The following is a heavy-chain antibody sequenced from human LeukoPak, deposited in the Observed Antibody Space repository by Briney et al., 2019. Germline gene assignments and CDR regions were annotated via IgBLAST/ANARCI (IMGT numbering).Heavy chain of an antibody. V-gene: IGHV3-64*01. CDR2: ISSNGGST. D-gene: IGHD2-15*01. Sequence: GGSLRLSCAASGFTFSSYAMHWVRQAPGKGLEYVSAISSNGGSTYYANSVKGRFTISRDNSKNTLYLQMGSLRAEDMAVYYCAGPRLEYCSGGSCFDAFDIWGQGTMVTVSS. CDR1: GFTFSSYA. CDR3: AGPRLEYCSGGSCFDAFDI. J-gene: IGHJ3*02.